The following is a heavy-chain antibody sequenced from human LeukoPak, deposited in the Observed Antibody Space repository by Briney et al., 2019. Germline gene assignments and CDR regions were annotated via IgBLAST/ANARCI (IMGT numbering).Heavy chain of an antibody. D-gene: IGHD3-22*01. J-gene: IGHJ4*02. V-gene: IGHV3-23*01. Sequence: PGGSLRLSCAASGFTFSSYAMNWVRQAPGKGLEWVSAITGSGGITYYADSVKGRFTISRDNSKNTLYLQMNSLRAEDTAVYYCAKLPTYHYDSSGYYFQFDYWGQGTLVTVSS. CDR1: GFTFSSYA. CDR2: ITGSGGIT. CDR3: AKLPTYHYDSSGYYFQFDY.